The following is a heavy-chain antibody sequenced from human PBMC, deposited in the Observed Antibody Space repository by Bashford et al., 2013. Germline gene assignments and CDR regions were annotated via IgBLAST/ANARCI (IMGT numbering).Heavy chain of an antibody. CDR3: ASVAYDNWFDP. CDR1: GYSFTNYW. Sequence: GESLKISCKGSGYSFTNYWIGWVRQMPGKGLEWMGIIYPGDSDTRYSPSFQGQVTISADKSISTAYLQWSSLKASDTAMYYCASVAYDNWFDPWAREPWSPSPQ. V-gene: IGHV5-51*01. CDR2: IYPGDSDT. D-gene: IGHD3-16*01. J-gene: IGHJ5*02.